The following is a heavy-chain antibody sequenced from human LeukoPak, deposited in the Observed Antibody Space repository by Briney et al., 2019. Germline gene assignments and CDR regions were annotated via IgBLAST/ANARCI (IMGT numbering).Heavy chain of an antibody. D-gene: IGHD5-24*01. V-gene: IGHV1-2*02. CDR1: GHTFTGYY. CDR2: INANSGGT. CDR3: ARGYEGARWMPIYYYYMDV. Sequence: ASVKVSCKASGHTFTGYYMHWVRQAPGQGLEWMGWINANSGGTNYAQKFQGRVTMTRDMSTSTVYMELSSLRSEDTAVYYCARGYEGARWMPIYYYYMDVWGKGTTVTVSS. J-gene: IGHJ6*03.